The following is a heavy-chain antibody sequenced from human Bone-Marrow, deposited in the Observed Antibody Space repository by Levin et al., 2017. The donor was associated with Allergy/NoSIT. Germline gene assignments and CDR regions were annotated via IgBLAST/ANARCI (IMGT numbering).Heavy chain of an antibody. V-gene: IGHV3-23*01. J-gene: IGHJ4*02. D-gene: IGHD3-16*01. CDR3: ARVGPLGYYFDT. CDR2: SAGNGVTA. Sequence: QAGGSLRLSCAASGLTLSSYAMSWVRQAPGKGLQWVASSAGNGVTAYYAESVKGRFAISRDNTKNTLFLQMNGLRAEDTAVYFCARVGPLGYYFDTWGQGILVTVSS. CDR1: GLTLSSYA.